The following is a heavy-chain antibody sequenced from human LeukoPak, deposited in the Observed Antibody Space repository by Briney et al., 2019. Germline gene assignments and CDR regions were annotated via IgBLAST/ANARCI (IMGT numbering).Heavy chain of an antibody. CDR1: GFSLSTSGVG. J-gene: IGHJ4*02. CDR2: IYWDDDK. D-gene: IGHD4-23*01. Sequence: SGPTLVNPTQTLTLTCTFSGFSLSTSGVGVGWIRQPPGKALEWLALIYWDDDKRYSPSLKSRLTITKDTSKNQVVLTMTNMDPVDTATYYCAHRTSLRWPFDYWGQGTLVTVSS. V-gene: IGHV2-5*02. CDR3: AHRTSLRWPFDY.